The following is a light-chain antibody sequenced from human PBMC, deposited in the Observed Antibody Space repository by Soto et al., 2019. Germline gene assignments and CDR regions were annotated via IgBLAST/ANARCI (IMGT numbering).Light chain of an antibody. CDR3: QQYNSWPNT. CDR2: GAS. CDR1: QSVSSN. V-gene: IGKV3-15*01. Sequence: EVVMTQSPATLSVSPGERATFSCRASQSVSSNLAWYQHKPGQAPRFLIYGASTRATGIPARFSGSGSGTEFTLTISSLQSEEFAVYSCQQYNSWPNTFGQGTKLEIK. J-gene: IGKJ2*01.